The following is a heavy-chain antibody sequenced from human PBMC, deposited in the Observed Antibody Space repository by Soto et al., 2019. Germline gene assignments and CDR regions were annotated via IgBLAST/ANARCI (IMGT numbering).Heavy chain of an antibody. CDR2: IYDSESA. Sequence: QVQLQESGPGLVKASQTLSLICNVSGESISSGGYYWSWIRHHPGKGLEWIGYIYDSESAYYNPSLKSRVTISMDTSKNHFARKLSAVTAADTAVYYCARASSSSSAADYWGQGTLVTVSS. D-gene: IGHD6-6*01. J-gene: IGHJ4*02. CDR3: ARASSSSSAADY. CDR1: GESISSGGYY. V-gene: IGHV4-31*03.